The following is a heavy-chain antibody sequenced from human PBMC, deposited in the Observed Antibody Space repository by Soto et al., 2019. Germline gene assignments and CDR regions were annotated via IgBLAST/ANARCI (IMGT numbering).Heavy chain of an antibody. D-gene: IGHD6-13*01. CDR3: ASPTGYSSSWYGDETDYYYYYGMDV. CDR2: IDPRDSYS. CDR1: GYSFTSYW. J-gene: IGHJ6*02. Sequence: GESLKISCKGSGYSFTSYWITWVRQMPGKGLEWMGRIDPRDSYSSYSPSFQGHVTMSADKSISTAYLQWSSLRSEDTAVYYCASPTGYSSSWYGDETDYYYYYGMDVWGQGTTVTVSS. V-gene: IGHV5-10-1*01.